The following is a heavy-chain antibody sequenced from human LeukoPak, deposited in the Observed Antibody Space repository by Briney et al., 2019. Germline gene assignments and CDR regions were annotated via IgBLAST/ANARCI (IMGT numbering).Heavy chain of an antibody. CDR2: IYTSGNT. J-gene: IGHJ5*02. CDR1: GGSISSGTYY. CDR3: AREGLNMVRGVIPKEAWGWFGP. D-gene: IGHD3-10*01. Sequence: SETLSLTCTVSGGSISSGTYYWNWIRQPAGKGLEWIGRIYTSGNTNYHPSLKSRVTISVDTSKNQFSLKLSSVTAADTAVYYCAREGLNMVRGVIPKEAWGWFGPWGQGTLVTVSS. V-gene: IGHV4-61*02.